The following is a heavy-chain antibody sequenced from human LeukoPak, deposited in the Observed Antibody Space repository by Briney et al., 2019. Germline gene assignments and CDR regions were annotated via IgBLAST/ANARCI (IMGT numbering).Heavy chain of an antibody. J-gene: IGHJ4*02. Sequence: ASVKVSCKASGYTFTGYYMHWVRQATGQGLEWMGWINPNSGGTNYAQKFQGRVTMTRDTSISTAYMELSRLRSDDTAVYYCARIGAAGEYYFDYWGQGTLVTVSS. CDR1: GYTFTGYY. V-gene: IGHV1-2*02. D-gene: IGHD3-10*01. CDR2: INPNSGGT. CDR3: ARIGAAGEYYFDY.